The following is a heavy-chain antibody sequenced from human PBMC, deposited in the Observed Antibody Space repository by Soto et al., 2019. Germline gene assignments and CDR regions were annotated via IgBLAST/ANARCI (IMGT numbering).Heavy chain of an antibody. CDR2: IYYSGST. Sequence: SETLSLICTVSGGSISSGGYYWSWIRQHPGKGLEWIGYIYYSGSTYYNPSLKSRVTISVDTSKNQFSLKLSSVTAADTAVYYCAREYYDYVWGSYRYRHYYGMDVWGQGTTVTVSS. CDR1: GGSISSGGYY. CDR3: AREYYDYVWGSYRYRHYYGMDV. D-gene: IGHD3-16*02. J-gene: IGHJ6*02. V-gene: IGHV4-31*03.